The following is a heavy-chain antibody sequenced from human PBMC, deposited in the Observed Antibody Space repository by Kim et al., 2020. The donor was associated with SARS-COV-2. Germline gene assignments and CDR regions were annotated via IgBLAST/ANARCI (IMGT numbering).Heavy chain of an antibody. CDR1: GGSISSSSYY. Sequence: SETLSLTCTVSGGSISSSSYYWGWIRQPPGKGLEWIGSIYYSGSTYYNPSLKSRVTISVDTSKNQFSLKLSSVTAADTAVYYCAILAATNYYGMDVWGQGTTVTVS. D-gene: IGHD2-15*01. CDR2: IYYSGST. J-gene: IGHJ6*02. CDR3: AILAATNYYGMDV. V-gene: IGHV4-39*07.